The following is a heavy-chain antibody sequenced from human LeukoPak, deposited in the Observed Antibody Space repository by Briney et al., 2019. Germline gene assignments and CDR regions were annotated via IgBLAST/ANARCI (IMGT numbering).Heavy chain of an antibody. CDR2: INHSGST. CDR1: GGSFSGYY. CDR3: ARYRGLELRPFDI. J-gene: IGHJ3*02. D-gene: IGHD1-7*01. Sequence: SETLSLTCAVYGGSFSGYYWSWIRQPPGNGLEWIGEINHSGSTNYNPSLKSRVTISVDTSKNQFSLKLSSVTAADTAVYYCARYRGLELRPFDIWGQGTMVTVSS. V-gene: IGHV4-34*01.